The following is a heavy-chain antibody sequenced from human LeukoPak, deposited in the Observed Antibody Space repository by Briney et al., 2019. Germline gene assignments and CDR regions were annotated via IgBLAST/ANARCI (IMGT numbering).Heavy chain of an antibody. V-gene: IGHV3-48*01. Sequence: GGSLRLFCAASGFTFSSYSMNWVRQAPGKGLEWVSYISSSSSTIYYADSVKGRFTISRDNAKNSLYLQMNSLRAEDTAVYYCARTWGHYDSSGYPGSIDYWGQGTLVTVSS. D-gene: IGHD3-22*01. CDR1: GFTFSSYS. CDR3: ARTWGHYDSSGYPGSIDY. CDR2: ISSSSSTI. J-gene: IGHJ4*02.